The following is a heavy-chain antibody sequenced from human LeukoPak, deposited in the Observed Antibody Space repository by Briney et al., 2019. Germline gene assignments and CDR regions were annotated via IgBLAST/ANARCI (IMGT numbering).Heavy chain of an antibody. CDR3: ARLHYDVLTGPFDY. V-gene: IGHV3-23*01. D-gene: IGHD3-9*01. CDR1: GFTFSSYA. CDR2: ISGSGGST. Sequence: GSLRLSCAASGFTFSSYAMSWVRQAPGKGLEWVSAISGSGGSTYYADSVKGRFTISRDNSKNTLYLQMNSLRVEDTAVYYCARLHYDVLTGPFDYWGQGTLVTVSS. J-gene: IGHJ4*02.